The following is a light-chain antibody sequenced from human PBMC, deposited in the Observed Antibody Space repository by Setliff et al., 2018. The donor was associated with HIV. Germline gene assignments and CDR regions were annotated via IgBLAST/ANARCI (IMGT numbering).Light chain of an antibody. CDR1: SSDVGSYNL. Sequence: SVLTQPASVSGSPGQSITISCTGTSSDVGSYNLVSWFQQNPGKAPRFMIYEVSKRPSGVSNRFSGSKSGNTASLTISGLQAEDEADYYCCSYTGSSTYVFGSGTKVTVL. J-gene: IGLJ1*01. V-gene: IGLV2-23*02. CDR3: CSYTGSSTYV. CDR2: EVS.